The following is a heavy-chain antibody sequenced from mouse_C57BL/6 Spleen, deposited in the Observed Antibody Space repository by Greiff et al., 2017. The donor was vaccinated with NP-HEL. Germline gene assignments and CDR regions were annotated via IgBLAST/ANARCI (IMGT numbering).Heavy chain of an antibody. D-gene: IGHD1-1*01. J-gene: IGHJ3*01. CDR2: INPNNGGT. CDR1: GYTFTDYY. V-gene: IGHV1-26*01. Sequence: EVQLQQSGPELVKPGASVKISCKASGYTFTDYYMNWVKQSHGKSLEWIGDINPNNGGTSYNQKFKGKATLTVDKSSSTAYMELRSLTSEDSAVYYCARSDYYGSRKTFAYWGQGTLVTVSA. CDR3: ARSDYYGSRKTFAY.